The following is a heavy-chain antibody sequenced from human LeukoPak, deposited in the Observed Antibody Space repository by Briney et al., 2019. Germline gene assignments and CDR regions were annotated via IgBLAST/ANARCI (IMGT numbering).Heavy chain of an antibody. CDR2: ITDDSKTM. CDR1: GFTFDTYS. Sequence: PGGSLRLSCVASGFTFDTYSMNWIRLAPGKGLEWTSYITDDSKTMYYADSVKGRFTISRDNAKNALYLQMNSLRGEDTAVYYCARAPWVRGGRGGYFDYWGQGTLVTVSS. D-gene: IGHD3-10*01. CDR3: ARAPWVRGGRGGYFDY. J-gene: IGHJ4*02. V-gene: IGHV3-48*04.